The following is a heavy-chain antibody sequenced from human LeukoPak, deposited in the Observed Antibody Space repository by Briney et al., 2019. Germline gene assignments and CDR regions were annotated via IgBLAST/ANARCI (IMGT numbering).Heavy chain of an antibody. V-gene: IGHV4-34*01. D-gene: IGHD6-19*01. CDR1: GGSFSGYY. J-gene: IGHJ4*02. CDR3: ARGLVGGWYLDY. CDR2: INHSGST. Sequence: SATLSLTCAVYGGSFSGYYWSWIRQPPGKGLEWIGEINHSGSTNYNPSLKSRVTISADTSKNQFSLKLSSVTAADTAVYYCARGLVGGWYLDYWGQGTLVTVSS.